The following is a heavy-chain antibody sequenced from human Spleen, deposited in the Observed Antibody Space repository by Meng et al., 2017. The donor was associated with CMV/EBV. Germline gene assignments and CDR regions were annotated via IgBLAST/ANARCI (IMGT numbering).Heavy chain of an antibody. CDR2: MNPNNGGT. CDR3: ARDTEGNYDTSDYHYIHFDY. J-gene: IGHJ4*02. CDR1: GYTFTGYY. V-gene: IGHV1-2*02. Sequence: ASVKVSCKASGYTFTGYYMHWVRQAPGQGLEWMGWMNPNNGGTNYAQKFQGRVTMTRDTSISTAYMELSSLRSDDTAVYYCARDTEGNYDTSDYHYIHFDYWGQGTLVTVSS. D-gene: IGHD3-22*01.